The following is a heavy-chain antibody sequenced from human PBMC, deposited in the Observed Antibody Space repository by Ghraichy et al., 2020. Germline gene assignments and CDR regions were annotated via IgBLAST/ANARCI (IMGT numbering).Heavy chain of an antibody. CDR2: INSDGSST. CDR1: GFTFSSYW. Sequence: LSLTCAASGFTFSSYWMHWVRQAPGKGLVWVSRINSDGSSTSYADSVKGRFTISRDNAKNTLYLQMNSLRAEDTAVYYCAREGAVAGIGDYWGQGTLVTVSS. D-gene: IGHD6-19*01. J-gene: IGHJ4*02. CDR3: AREGAVAGIGDY. V-gene: IGHV3-74*01.